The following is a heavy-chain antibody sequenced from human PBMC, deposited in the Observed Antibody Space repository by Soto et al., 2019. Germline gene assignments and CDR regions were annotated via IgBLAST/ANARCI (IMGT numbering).Heavy chain of an antibody. J-gene: IGHJ4*02. V-gene: IGHV4-34*01. D-gene: IGHD1-26*01. Sequence: PGGSLRLSCAASGFTFSSYAMSWVRQAPGKGLEWIGEINHSGSTNYNPSLKSRVTISVDTSKNQFSLKLSSVTAADTAVYFCARGEEGASTGFDYWGQGTLVTVSS. CDR3: ARGEEGASTGFDY. CDR1: GFTFSSYA. CDR2: INHSGST.